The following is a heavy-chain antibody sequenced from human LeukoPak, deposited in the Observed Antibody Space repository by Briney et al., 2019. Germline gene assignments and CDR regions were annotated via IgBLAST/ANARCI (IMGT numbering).Heavy chain of an antibody. Sequence: GASVKVSCKASGYTFTSYTINWVRQAPGQGLEWMGWISVHNGNTKYAQELQGRVTLTTDTSTSTAYMELRSLRSDDTAVYYCARDRMILGVPFDYWGQGTLVTVSS. J-gene: IGHJ4*02. CDR1: GYTFTSYT. V-gene: IGHV1-18*01. CDR3: ARDRMILGVPFDY. D-gene: IGHD3-10*01. CDR2: ISVHNGNT.